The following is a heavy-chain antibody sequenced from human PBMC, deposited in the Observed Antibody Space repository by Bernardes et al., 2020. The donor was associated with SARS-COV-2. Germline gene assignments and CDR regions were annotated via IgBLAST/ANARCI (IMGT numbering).Heavy chain of an antibody. Sequence: GGSLRLSCVASGFAFRTYGMHWVRQAPGKGLEWVAVIWNDGSNKKYADSVKGRFTISRDNSKNTVSLQMNSLRAEDTAMYYCSRDMGAGDTNDYWGQGTLVTVSS. J-gene: IGHJ4*02. CDR2: IWNDGSNK. D-gene: IGHD1-26*01. CDR3: SRDMGAGDTNDY. CDR1: GFAFRTYG. V-gene: IGHV3-33*01.